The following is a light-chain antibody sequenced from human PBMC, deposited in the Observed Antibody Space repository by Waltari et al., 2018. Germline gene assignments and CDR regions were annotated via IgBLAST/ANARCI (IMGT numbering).Light chain of an antibody. CDR2: KAS. J-gene: IGKJ3*01. CDR1: QSISRW. CDR3: QHYNSFSALFT. V-gene: IGKV1-5*03. Sequence: DIQMTQSPSTVSASVGDRVTITCRASQSISRWLAWYQQKPGKAPKLLIHKASSLQSGVPSRFSGSGSGTEFTLNSTSLQPDDFATYYCQHYNSFSALFTFGPGTQVDNK.